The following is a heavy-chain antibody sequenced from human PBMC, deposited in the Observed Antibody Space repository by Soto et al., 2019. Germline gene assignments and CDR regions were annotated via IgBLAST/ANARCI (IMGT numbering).Heavy chain of an antibody. J-gene: IGHJ4*02. CDR3: ARDSPRYSREANHYFDY. D-gene: IGHD6-25*01. CDR1: GFTFSSYA. Sequence: QVQLVESGGDVVQPGRSLRLSCAASGFTFSSYAMHWVRQAPGKGLEWVAVMSYDGSNKYYADSVKGRFTISRDNSKNTLYLQMNSLRTEDTAVYYCARDSPRYSREANHYFDYWGQGTLVTVSS. CDR2: MSYDGSNK. V-gene: IGHV3-30-3*01.